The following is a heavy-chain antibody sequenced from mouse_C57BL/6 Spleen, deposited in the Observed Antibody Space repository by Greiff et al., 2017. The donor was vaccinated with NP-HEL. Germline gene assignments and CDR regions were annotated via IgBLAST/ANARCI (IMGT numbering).Heavy chain of an antibody. CDR1: GYTFTSYG. Sequence: QVQLQQSGAELARPGASVKLSCKASGYTFTSYGISWVKQRTGQGLEWIGEIYPRSGNTYYNEKFKGKATLTADKSSSTAYMELRSLTSEDSAVYFYARWGTTVVATRAWFAYWGQGTLVTVSA. CDR2: IYPRSGNT. CDR3: ARWGTTVVATRAWFAY. J-gene: IGHJ3*01. V-gene: IGHV1-81*01. D-gene: IGHD1-1*01.